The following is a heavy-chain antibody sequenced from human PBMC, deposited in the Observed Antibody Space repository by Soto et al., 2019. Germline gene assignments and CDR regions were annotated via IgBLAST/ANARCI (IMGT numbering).Heavy chain of an antibody. CDR3: ASRGTSDLDAFDI. V-gene: IGHV3-30*03. Sequence: QVQLVESGGGVVQPGRSLRLSCAASGFTFSSYGIHWVRQAPGKGLEWVAVISHDGSNKYYADSVKGRFTISRDNSKNTRYLQMNSLRAEDTAVYYCASRGTSDLDAFDIWGQGTMVTVSS. CDR2: ISHDGSNK. CDR1: GFTFSSYG. D-gene: IGHD2-2*01. J-gene: IGHJ3*02.